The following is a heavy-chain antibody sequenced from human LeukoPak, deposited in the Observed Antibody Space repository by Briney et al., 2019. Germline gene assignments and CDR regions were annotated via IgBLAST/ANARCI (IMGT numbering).Heavy chain of an antibody. CDR2: ISYDGSNK. V-gene: IGHV3-30-3*01. CDR1: GFTFSSYA. CDR3: ARRPVGGDGQASDMDV. J-gene: IGHJ6*03. Sequence: PGGSLRLSCAASGFTFSSYAMHWVRQAPGKGLEWVAIISYDGSNKYYADSVKGRFTISRDNSKNTLYLQMNSLRTEDTAVYYCARRPVGGDGQASDMDVWGKGTTVTVSS.